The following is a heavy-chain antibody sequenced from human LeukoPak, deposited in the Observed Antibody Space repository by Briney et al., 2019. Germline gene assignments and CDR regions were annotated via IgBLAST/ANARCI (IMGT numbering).Heavy chain of an antibody. CDR2: ISSSSSYI. CDR1: GFTFSSYS. V-gene: IGHV3-21*01. Sequence: GGSLRLSCAASGFTFSSYSMSWVRQAPGKGLEWVSSISSSSSYIYYADSVKGRFTISRDNAKNSLCLQLNSLRAEDTAVYYCARGDLFGIWGQGTMVTVSS. D-gene: IGHD3-10*01. J-gene: IGHJ3*02. CDR3: ARGDLFGI.